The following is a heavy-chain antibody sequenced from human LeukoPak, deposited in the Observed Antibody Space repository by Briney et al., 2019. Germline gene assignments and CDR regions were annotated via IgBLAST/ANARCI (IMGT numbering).Heavy chain of an antibody. V-gene: IGHV1-2*02. Sequence: ASVKVSCKASGYSFTDHYMHWVRQTPGQELEWMGWINPSSGGTNYAQKFQDRVTMTRDTSITTAYMELNRLSSDDTAVYYCARDADAIFGMVIIDSWGQGTLVTVTP. J-gene: IGHJ4*02. D-gene: IGHD3-3*01. CDR2: INPSSGGT. CDR1: GYSFTDHY. CDR3: ARDADAIFGMVIIDS.